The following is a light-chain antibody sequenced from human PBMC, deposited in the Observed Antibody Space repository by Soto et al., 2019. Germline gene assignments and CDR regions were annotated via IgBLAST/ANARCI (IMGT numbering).Light chain of an antibody. CDR3: QQYNNWPLT. CDR2: GAS. CDR1: QSVSSSY. J-gene: IGKJ5*01. Sequence: EIVLTQSPGTLSLSPGERATLSCRASQSVSSSYFAWYQQKPGQAPRLLIYGASTRATGIPDRFSGSGSGTEFTLTISSLQSEDFAVYYCQQYNNWPLTFGQGTRLEI. V-gene: IGKV3D-15*01.